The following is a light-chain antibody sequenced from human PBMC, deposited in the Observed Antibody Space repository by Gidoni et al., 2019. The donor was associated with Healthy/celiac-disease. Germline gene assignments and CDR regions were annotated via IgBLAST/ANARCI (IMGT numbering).Light chain of an antibody. CDR2: DAS. V-gene: IGKV3-11*01. CDR3: QQRSNWPPLI. Sequence: EMVWTQSPATLSLSPGERATLTCRASQSVSSYLAWYQQKPGQAPRLLIYDASNRANGIPARFSGSGSGTDFTLTISSLEPEDFAVYYCQQRSNWPPLIFGPGTKVDIK. CDR1: QSVSSY. J-gene: IGKJ3*01.